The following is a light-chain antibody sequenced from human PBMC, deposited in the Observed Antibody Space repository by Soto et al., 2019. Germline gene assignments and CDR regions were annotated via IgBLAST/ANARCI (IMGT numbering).Light chain of an antibody. Sequence: DIQMTQSPSSLSASIGDRVTITCRASQNISSYLNWYQQKPGKAPKLLIYAASSLQSGVPSRFSGSGSGTDFTLSISSLQPEDFATYYCQQSYSTTQWTFGQGTKVEIK. V-gene: IGKV1-39*01. CDR1: QNISSY. CDR2: AAS. J-gene: IGKJ1*01. CDR3: QQSYSTTQWT.